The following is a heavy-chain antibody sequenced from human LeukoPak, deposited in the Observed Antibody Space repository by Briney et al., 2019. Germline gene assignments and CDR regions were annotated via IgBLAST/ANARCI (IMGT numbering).Heavy chain of an antibody. J-gene: IGHJ4*02. V-gene: IGHV4-31*03. Sequence: SQTLSLTCTVSGGSISRGGYYWSWVRQHPGRGLEWIGYIYYSGSTYYNPSLKSRVTISVDTSKSQFSLKLSSVTAADTAVYYCARRLWSRGLFDYWGQGTLVTVSS. D-gene: IGHD5-18*01. CDR2: IYYSGST. CDR1: GGSISRGGYY. CDR3: ARRLWSRGLFDY.